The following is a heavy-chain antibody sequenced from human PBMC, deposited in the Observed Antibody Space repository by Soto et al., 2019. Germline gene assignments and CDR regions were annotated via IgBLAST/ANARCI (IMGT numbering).Heavy chain of an antibody. CDR3: AREPRYCSGGSCSIMGDAFDI. CDR2: IYKDFT. V-gene: IGHV3-66*01. D-gene: IGHD2-15*01. J-gene: IGHJ3*02. Sequence: EVQLVESGGGLVQPGGSLRLSCVASGFTVTDIYMNWVRQAPGKGLEWVSVIYKDFTDYADFVKGRFSVSTDSSKNALYLQMDNLSAEDTAVYYCAREPRYCSGGSCSIMGDAFDIWGQGAMVTVSS. CDR1: GFTVTDIY.